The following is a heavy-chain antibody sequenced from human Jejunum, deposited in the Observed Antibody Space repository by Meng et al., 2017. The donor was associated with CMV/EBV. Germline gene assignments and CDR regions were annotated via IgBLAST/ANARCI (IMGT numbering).Heavy chain of an antibody. CDR3: ARSTLEIFDSSGYSH. Sequence: FTFSDYYMTWIRQAPGKGLECLAYISGRSSSIFYTDSVKGRFTISRDNAKSSLYLEMNNVKVEDTAVYYCARSTLEIFDSSGYSHWGQGTVVTVSS. V-gene: IGHV3-11*01. CDR1: FTFSDYY. CDR2: ISGRSSSI. D-gene: IGHD3-22*01. J-gene: IGHJ1*01.